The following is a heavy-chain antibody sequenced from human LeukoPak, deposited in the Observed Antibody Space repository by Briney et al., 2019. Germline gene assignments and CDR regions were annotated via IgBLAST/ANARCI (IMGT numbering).Heavy chain of an antibody. CDR3: ARGQETVTTPHFDY. CDR2: INPNNGGT. CDR1: GYTFTGYY. J-gene: IGHJ4*02. V-gene: IGHV1-2*02. Sequence: GASVNVSCKASGYTFTGYYVHWVRQAPGQGLEWMGWINPNNGGTNYAQKFQGRVTMTRDTSINTAYMELSRLISDDTAVYYCARGQETVTTPHFDYWGQGTLVTVPS. D-gene: IGHD4-17*01.